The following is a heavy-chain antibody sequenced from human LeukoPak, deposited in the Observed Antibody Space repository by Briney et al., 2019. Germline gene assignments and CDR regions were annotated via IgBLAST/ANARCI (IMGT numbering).Heavy chain of an antibody. Sequence: PGGSLRLSCAASGFNFSTYNVNWARQAPGKGLDWVSYISSSSRTRYYADSVKGRFTISRDNAKDSLYLQMNSLRAEDTAVYYCVRESIGFDYWGQGTLVTVSS. CDR2: ISSSSRTR. CDR3: VRESIGFDY. CDR1: GFNFSTYN. V-gene: IGHV3-48*04. D-gene: IGHD2-15*01. J-gene: IGHJ4*02.